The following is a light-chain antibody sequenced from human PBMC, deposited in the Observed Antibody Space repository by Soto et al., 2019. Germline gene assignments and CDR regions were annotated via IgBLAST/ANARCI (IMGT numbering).Light chain of an antibody. CDR3: MQALQTPRLT. J-gene: IGKJ4*01. CDR1: QSLLHSNGYNY. CDR2: LGS. V-gene: IGKV2-28*01. Sequence: DVVMTQSPLSLPVTPGEPASISCRSSQSLLHSNGYNYLDWYLQKPGQSPQLLIYLGSNRASGGPDRFSGSGSGKDCTLKISRVEAEDVGVYYCMQALQTPRLTFGGGTKVELK.